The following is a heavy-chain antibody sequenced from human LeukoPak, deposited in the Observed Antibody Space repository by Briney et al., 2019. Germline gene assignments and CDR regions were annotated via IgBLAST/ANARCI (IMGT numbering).Heavy chain of an antibody. Sequence: ASVKVSCKVSGYTLTELSMHWVRQAPGKGLEWMGGFDPEDGETIYAQKFQGRVTMTEDTSTDTAYMELSSLRSEDTAVYYCAKSRRLRYFDWLSQTTFDYWGQGTLVTVSS. V-gene: IGHV1-24*01. J-gene: IGHJ4*02. CDR1: GYTLTELS. CDR3: AKSRRLRYFDWLSQTTFDY. D-gene: IGHD3-9*01. CDR2: FDPEDGET.